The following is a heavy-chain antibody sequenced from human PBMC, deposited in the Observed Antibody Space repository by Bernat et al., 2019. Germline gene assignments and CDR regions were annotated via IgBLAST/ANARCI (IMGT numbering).Heavy chain of an antibody. J-gene: IGHJ3*02. CDR3: AKDIKGEDDDFDI. D-gene: IGHD3-16*01. CDR2: ISYDGSNT. CDR1: GFTFSSYG. V-gene: IGHV3-30*18. Sequence: QVQLVESGGGVVQPGRSLRLSCAASGFTFSSYGMHWVGQAPGKGLAWVAVISYDGSNTYYADAVKGRFTISTENSKNTLYLQMNSLGAGDTAVYYCAKDIKGEDDDFDIWGQGTMVTVSS.